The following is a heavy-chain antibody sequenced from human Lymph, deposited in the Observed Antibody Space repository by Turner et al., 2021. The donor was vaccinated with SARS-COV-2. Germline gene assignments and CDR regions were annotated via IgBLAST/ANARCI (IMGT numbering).Heavy chain of an antibody. CDR3: ARHQGSTSGYDHGMNV. Sequence: VQLQESGPGLVRPSATLSLTCTVSGGSISSTSWSWIRQSPGRGLERNGYFYKIGSIDYNPTLRSRVTISVDTSKNQLSLNLISVTAADTAVYYCARHQGSTSGYDHGMNVWGQGTAVIVSS. V-gene: IGHV4-59*08. CDR1: GGSISSTS. J-gene: IGHJ6*02. CDR2: FYKIGSI. D-gene: IGHD1-1*01.